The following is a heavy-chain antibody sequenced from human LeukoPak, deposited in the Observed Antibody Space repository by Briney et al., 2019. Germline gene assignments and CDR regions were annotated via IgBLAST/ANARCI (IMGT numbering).Heavy chain of an antibody. CDR2: IASDGSST. V-gene: IGHV3-74*01. Sequence: GGSLGLSCAASGFTFSSYWMNWVRQAPGKGLVWVSRIASDGSSTTYADSVKGRFSISRDNAKNTLYLQMNSLRVEDTAVYYCARGRPHGNDYWGQGTLVTVTS. CDR3: ARGRPHGNDY. CDR1: GFTFSSYW. D-gene: IGHD4-23*01. J-gene: IGHJ4*02.